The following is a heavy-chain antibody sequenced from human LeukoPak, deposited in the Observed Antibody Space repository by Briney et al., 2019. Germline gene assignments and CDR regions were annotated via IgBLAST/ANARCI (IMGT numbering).Heavy chain of an antibody. CDR3: AIEYSTGWSRTDY. CDR1: GFTFSSFA. D-gene: IGHD6-19*01. J-gene: IGHJ4*02. Sequence: GGSLRLSCAASGFTFSSFAMSWVRQAPGKGLEWVSAISGSGGSTYYADPVKGRFTISRDNSKSTLSLQMNSLRAEDTAVYYCAIEYSTGWSRTDYWGQGSLVTVSS. CDR2: ISGSGGST. V-gene: IGHV3-23*01.